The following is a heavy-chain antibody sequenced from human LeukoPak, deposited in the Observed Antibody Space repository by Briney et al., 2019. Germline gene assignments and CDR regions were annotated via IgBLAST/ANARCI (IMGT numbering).Heavy chain of an antibody. J-gene: IGHJ3*02. CDR1: GDSIIGYY. CDR2: IYYTGNT. D-gene: IGHD3-10*01. Sequence: SETLSLTCSVSGDSIIGYYWGWIRQPPGKGLEWVGNIYYTGNTYYNSSLKSRVTISLDTSKNQFSLKVISMTAADTAAYYCTKSDGYGLIRICGRGTMVTVSS. V-gene: IGHV4-39*07. CDR3: TKSDGYGLIRI.